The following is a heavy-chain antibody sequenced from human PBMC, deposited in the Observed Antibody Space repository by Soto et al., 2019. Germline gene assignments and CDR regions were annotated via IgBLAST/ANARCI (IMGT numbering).Heavy chain of an antibody. Sequence: QVQLVQSGAEVRKPGASVNISCRASGYSFTTFYIHWVRQAPGQGLEWMGIVSPSRGFTTYAQKYKGRVTMTRDTSTTTVYMELRSLTPDDTAVYYCVRSPYGVVTNNWFDSWGQGTLVSVSS. CDR1: GYSFTTFY. J-gene: IGHJ5*01. CDR3: VRSPYGVVTNNWFDS. D-gene: IGHD2-21*02. V-gene: IGHV1-46*01. CDR2: VSPSRGFT.